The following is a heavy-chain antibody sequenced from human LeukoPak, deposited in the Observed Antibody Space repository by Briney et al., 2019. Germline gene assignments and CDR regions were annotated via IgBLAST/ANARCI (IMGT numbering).Heavy chain of an antibody. CDR3: ARGSHSNKPSYYYMDV. D-gene: IGHD1-14*01. Sequence: GGSLRLSCAASGFTFSTYEINWVRQAPGKGLEWVSYISSSGSTIYYADSVKGRFTISRDNAKNSLYLQMNSLRAEDTAVYYCARGSHSNKPSYYYMDVWGKGTTVTASS. CDR1: GFTFSTYE. V-gene: IGHV3-48*03. J-gene: IGHJ6*03. CDR2: ISSSGSTI.